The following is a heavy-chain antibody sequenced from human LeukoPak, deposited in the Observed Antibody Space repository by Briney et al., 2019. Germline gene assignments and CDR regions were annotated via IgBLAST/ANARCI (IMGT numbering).Heavy chain of an antibody. V-gene: IGHV4-59*08. CDR2: IYYSGST. D-gene: IGHD3-3*01. CDR3: ARHVAALWSGLIPHFDY. J-gene: IGHJ4*02. CDR1: GGSISSYY. Sequence: PETLSLTCTVSGGSISSYYWSWIRQPPGKGLEWIGYIYYSGSTNYNPSLKSRVTISVDTSKNQFSLKLSSVTAADTAVYYCARHVAALWSGLIPHFDYWGQGTLVTVSS.